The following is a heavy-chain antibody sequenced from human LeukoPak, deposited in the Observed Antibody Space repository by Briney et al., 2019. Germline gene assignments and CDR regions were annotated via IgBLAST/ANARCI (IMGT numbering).Heavy chain of an antibody. Sequence: GSLRLSCAASGFTFSSSAMSWVRQPPGKGLEWIGEINHSGSTNYNPSLKSRVTISVDTSKNQFSLKLSSVTAADTAVYYCARGKRPPRRITMVRGVRKDNWFDPWGQGTLVTVSS. D-gene: IGHD3-10*01. CDR2: INHSGST. V-gene: IGHV4-34*01. CDR1: GFTFSSSA. J-gene: IGHJ5*02. CDR3: ARGKRPPRRITMVRGVRKDNWFDP.